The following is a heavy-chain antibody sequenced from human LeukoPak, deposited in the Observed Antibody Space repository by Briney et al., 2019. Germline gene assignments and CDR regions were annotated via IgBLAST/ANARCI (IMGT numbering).Heavy chain of an antibody. V-gene: IGHV3-53*01. D-gene: IGHD6-6*01. CDR1: GFTVSNNY. J-gene: IGHJ4*02. CDR3: ARGVPSPFPDPFDH. Sequence: GGSLRLSCAASGFTVSNNYLSWVRQAPGKGPEWVSVIYSGGATHYADSVKGRFTISRDNSKNTMYLQMSGLRAEDTAIYYCARGVPSPFPDPFDHWGQGTLVIVSS. CDR2: IYSGGAT.